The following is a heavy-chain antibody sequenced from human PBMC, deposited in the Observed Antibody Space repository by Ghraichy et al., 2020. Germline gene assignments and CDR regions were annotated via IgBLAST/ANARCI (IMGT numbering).Heavy chain of an antibody. J-gene: IGHJ6*03. Sequence: SETLSLTCAVYGGSFIGYYWSWIRQPPGKGLEWIGEINHSGSTNYNPSLKSRVTISVDTSKNQFSLKLSSVTAADTAVYYCASRGSSWYGFSYYYYYMDVWGKGTTVTVSS. CDR1: GGSFIGYY. CDR3: ASRGSSWYGFSYYYYYMDV. V-gene: IGHV4-34*01. D-gene: IGHD6-13*01. CDR2: INHSGST.